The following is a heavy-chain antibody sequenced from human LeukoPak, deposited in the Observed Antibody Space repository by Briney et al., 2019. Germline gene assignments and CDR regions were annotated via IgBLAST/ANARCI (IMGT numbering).Heavy chain of an antibody. Sequence: GGSMRLSCAASGVTFSNYAMGWVRQAPGKGLEWVSSISGSGGSTNYADSVKGRFTISRDNSKNTLYLQMNSLRAEDSAVYYCAKNYGSGSSVKYYYYMDVWGKGTTVTVSS. D-gene: IGHD3-10*01. CDR3: AKNYGSGSSVKYYYYMDV. V-gene: IGHV3-23*01. CDR1: GVTFSNYA. CDR2: ISGSGGST. J-gene: IGHJ6*03.